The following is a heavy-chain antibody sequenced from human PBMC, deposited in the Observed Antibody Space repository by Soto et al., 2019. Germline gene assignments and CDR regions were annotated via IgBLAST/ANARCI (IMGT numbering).Heavy chain of an antibody. CDR1: GFDFSSHG. CDR3: AKDFELPAGDYYHYGIDV. J-gene: IGHJ6*02. D-gene: IGHD1-26*01. CDR2: ISYEGSHK. Sequence: QVQLVESGGGVVQSGGSLRLSCLASGFDFSSHGMYWVRQAPGRGLEWVALISYEGSHKFYVDSLKGRFTISRDNSKHTLYLHISSLRPEDTALYYCAKDFELPAGDYYHYGIDVWGQGTTVSVSS. V-gene: IGHV3-30*18.